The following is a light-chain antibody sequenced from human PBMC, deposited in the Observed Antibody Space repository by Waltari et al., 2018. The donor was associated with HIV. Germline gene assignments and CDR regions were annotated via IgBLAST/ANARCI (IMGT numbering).Light chain of an antibody. V-gene: IGLV2-14*01. Sequence: QSALTQPASVSGSPGQSITISCTGTSSDVGGYHYVSWSQHHPGKAPKLMIYEVTNRPSGVSNRFSGSKSGNTASLTISGLQAEDEADYYCSSYITSSTLDVVFGGGTKL. CDR1: SSDVGGYHY. CDR2: EVT. CDR3: SSYITSSTLDVV. J-gene: IGLJ2*01.